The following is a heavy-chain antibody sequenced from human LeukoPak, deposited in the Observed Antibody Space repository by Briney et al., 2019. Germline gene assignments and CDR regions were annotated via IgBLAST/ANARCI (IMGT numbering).Heavy chain of an antibody. V-gene: IGHV4-34*01. D-gene: IGHD6-19*01. Sequence: SSETLSLTCAVYGGSFSGYYWSWIRQPPGKGLEWSGEINHSGSTNYNPSLKSRVTISVDTSKNQFSLKLSSVTAADTAVYYCARGGLGHYYYYYYMDVWGKGTTVTVSS. CDR2: INHSGST. J-gene: IGHJ6*03. CDR1: GGSFSGYY. CDR3: ARGGLGHYYYYYYMDV.